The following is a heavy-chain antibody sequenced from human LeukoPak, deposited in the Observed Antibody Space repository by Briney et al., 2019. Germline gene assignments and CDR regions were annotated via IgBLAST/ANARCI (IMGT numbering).Heavy chain of an antibody. Sequence: PSETLSLTCAVSGGGISSSNWWSWVRQPPGKGLEWIGEIYHSGSTNYNPSLKSRVTIPVDKSKNQFSLKLSSVTAADTAVYHCARGVPVAGLDFWGQGTLVTVSS. CDR3: ARGVPVAGLDF. J-gene: IGHJ4*02. V-gene: IGHV4-4*02. D-gene: IGHD6-19*01. CDR1: GGGISSSNW. CDR2: IYHSGST.